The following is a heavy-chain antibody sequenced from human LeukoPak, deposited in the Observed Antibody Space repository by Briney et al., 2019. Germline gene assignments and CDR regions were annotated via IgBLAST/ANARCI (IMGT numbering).Heavy chain of an antibody. V-gene: IGHV1-46*01. D-gene: IGHD2-2*01. Sequence: ASVKVSCKASGYTFTSYYMHWVRQAPGHGLEWMGIINPSGGSTSYAQKFQGRVTMTRDTSTSTVYMELSSLRSEDTAVYYCARDRLQYCSSTSCSTRGSFDYWGQGTLVTVSS. J-gene: IGHJ4*02. CDR1: GYTFTSYY. CDR2: INPSGGST. CDR3: ARDRLQYCSSTSCSTRGSFDY.